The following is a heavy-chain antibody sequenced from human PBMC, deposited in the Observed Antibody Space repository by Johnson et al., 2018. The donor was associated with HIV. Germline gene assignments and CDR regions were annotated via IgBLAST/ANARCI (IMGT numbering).Heavy chain of an antibody. J-gene: IGHJ3*02. V-gene: IGHV3-7*01. D-gene: IGHD5-12*01. CDR1: GFTFSNYW. CDR3: ARDLRDIVVPDAFDI. CDR2: IKGDGSEK. Sequence: VLLVESGGDLVQPGGSLRLSCLVSGFTFSNYWMSWVRQAPGKGLEWVANIKGDGSEKYYVDSVTGRFTISRDNSKNTLYLQMNSLRAEDTAVYYCARDLRDIVVPDAFDIWGQGTMVTVYS.